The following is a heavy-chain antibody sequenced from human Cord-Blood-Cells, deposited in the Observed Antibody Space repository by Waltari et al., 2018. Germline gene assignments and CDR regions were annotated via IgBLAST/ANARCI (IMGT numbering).Heavy chain of an antibody. Sequence: EVQLVESGGGLVKPGGSLRLSCAASGFTFSNAWMSWVRQAPGKGLEWVGRIKSKTDGGTTDYAAPVKGRSTISRDDSKNTLYLQMNSLKTEDTAVYYCTTGDMVRGVIDYWGQGTLVTVSS. CDR3: TTGDMVRGVIDY. CDR2: IKSKTDGGTT. V-gene: IGHV3-15*01. J-gene: IGHJ4*02. D-gene: IGHD3-10*01. CDR1: GFTFSNAW.